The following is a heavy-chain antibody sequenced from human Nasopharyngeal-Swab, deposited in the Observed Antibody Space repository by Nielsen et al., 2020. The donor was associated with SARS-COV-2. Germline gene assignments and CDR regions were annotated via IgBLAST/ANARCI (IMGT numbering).Heavy chain of an antibody. CDR3: AKDTGFDY. J-gene: IGHJ4*02. V-gene: IGHV3-23*01. D-gene: IGHD2-8*02. CDR2: ISGRGGT. CDR1: GFPFSTSA. Sequence: GESLKISCAVSGFPFSTSAMSWVRQVPGKGLEWVSAISGRGGTFYADSVQGRFSISRDTSKKTLYLQMNSLRAEDTGIYYCAKDTGFDYWGQGTQVTVSS.